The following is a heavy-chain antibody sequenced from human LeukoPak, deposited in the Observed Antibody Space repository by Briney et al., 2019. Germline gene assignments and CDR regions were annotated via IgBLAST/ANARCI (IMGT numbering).Heavy chain of an antibody. V-gene: IGHV4-61*01. J-gene: IGHJ4*02. Sequence: SETLSHTCTVSGGSVSSGSYYWSWIRQPPGKGLEWIGYIYYSGSTNYNPSLKSRVTISVDTSKNQFSLKLSSVTAADTAVYYCARAHGDYFDYWGQGTLVTVSS. CDR3: ARAHGDYFDY. CDR1: GGSVSSGSYY. D-gene: IGHD3-10*01. CDR2: IYYSGST.